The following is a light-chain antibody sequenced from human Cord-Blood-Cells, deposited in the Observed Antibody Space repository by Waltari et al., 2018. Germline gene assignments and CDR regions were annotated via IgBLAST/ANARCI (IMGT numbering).Light chain of an antibody. V-gene: IGKV3-20*01. Sequence: EIVLTQSPGTLSLSPGERATLSCRASQSVSSSYLAWYQQKPGKAPRLLIYGASSRATGIPDSFSGSGSGTDFTLTISRLEPEDFAVYYCQQYGSSRTFGQGTKVEIK. J-gene: IGKJ1*01. CDR2: GAS. CDR1: QSVSSSY. CDR3: QQYGSSRT.